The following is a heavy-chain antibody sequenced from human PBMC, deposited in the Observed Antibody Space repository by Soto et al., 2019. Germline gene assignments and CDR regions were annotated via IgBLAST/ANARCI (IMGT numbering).Heavy chain of an antibody. V-gene: IGHV4-4*02. Sequence: VQLQESGPGLVKPSGTLSLTCAVSGGFISSSNWWSWVRQSPGKGLEWIGEIFHSGSTNYSPSLKCRVTISVDKSKNHFSLNLYSVTAADTAVYYCARGSYHLPTYWGQGTLVTVSS. J-gene: IGHJ4*02. CDR2: IFHSGST. D-gene: IGHD3-16*01. CDR1: GGFISSSNW. CDR3: ARGSYHLPTY.